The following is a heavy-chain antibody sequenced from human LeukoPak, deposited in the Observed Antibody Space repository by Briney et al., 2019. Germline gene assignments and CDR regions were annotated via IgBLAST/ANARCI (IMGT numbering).Heavy chain of an antibody. V-gene: IGHV4-39*01. CDR3: ARRGTRWYFDY. J-gene: IGHJ4*02. Sequence: SETLSLTCTVYGGSISSSSYYWGWIRQPPGKVPEWIGSIHHTGSTYYNLSFKSRVTISVDTSNNQFSLRLRSVTAADTAVYYCARRGTRWYFDYWGQGTLVTVSS. CDR1: GGSISSSSYY. CDR2: IHHTGST. D-gene: IGHD1-14*01.